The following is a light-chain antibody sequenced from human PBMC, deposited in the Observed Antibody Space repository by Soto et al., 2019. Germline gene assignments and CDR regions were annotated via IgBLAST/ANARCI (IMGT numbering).Light chain of an antibody. CDR3: QQYSNWPLT. J-gene: IGKJ4*01. V-gene: IGKV3-15*01. CDR2: GAS. CDR1: QSVNNN. Sequence: EIVITQSPATLSVSPGERATLSCRASQSVNNNLAWYQQKPGHAPRLLIDGASTRATGIPAKFSGSGSGTEFTLTISSLQSEDFAVYYCQQYSNWPLTFGGGTKVDI.